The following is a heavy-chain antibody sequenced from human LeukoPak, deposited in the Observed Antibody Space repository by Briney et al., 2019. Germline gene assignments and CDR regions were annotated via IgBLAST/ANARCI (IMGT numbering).Heavy chain of an antibody. V-gene: IGHV4-59*01. CDR1: GFTFGDYA. CDR3: ARAKATVTRAFDI. D-gene: IGHD4-17*01. J-gene: IGHJ3*02. CDR2: IYYSGST. Sequence: PGGSLRLSCTASGFTFGDYAMSWFRQAPGKGLEWIGYIYYSGSTNYNPSLKSRVTISVDTSKNQFSLKLSSVTAADTAVYYCARAKATVTRAFDIWGQGTMVTVSP.